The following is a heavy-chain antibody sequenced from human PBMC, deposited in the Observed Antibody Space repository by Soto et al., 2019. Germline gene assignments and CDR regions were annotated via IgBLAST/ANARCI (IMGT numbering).Heavy chain of an antibody. CDR2: IYYSGST. CDR3: ARERASAVTTYYYYYYYMDV. J-gene: IGHJ6*03. Sequence: QVQLQESGPGLVKPSQTLSLTCTVSGGSISSGGYYWSWIRQHPGKGLEWIGYIYYSGSTYYNPSLKSRVTISVDTSKNQFSLKLSSVTAADTAVYYCARERASAVTTYYYYYYYMDVWGKGTTVTVSS. D-gene: IGHD4-4*01. CDR1: GGSISSGGYY. V-gene: IGHV4-31*03.